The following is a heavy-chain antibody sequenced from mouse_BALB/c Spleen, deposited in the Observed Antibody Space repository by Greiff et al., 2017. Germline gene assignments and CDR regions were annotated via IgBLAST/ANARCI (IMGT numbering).Heavy chain of an antibody. CDR3: ARGDYGSSYAY. J-gene: IGHJ3*01. V-gene: IGHV1-4*02. CDR1: GYTFTSYT. CDR2: INPSSGYT. Sequence: QVQLQQSAAELARPGASVKMSCKASGYTFTSYTMHWVKQRPGQGLEWIGYINPSSGYTEYNQKFKDKTTLTADKSSSTAYMQLSSLTSEDSAVYYCARGDYGSSYAYWGQGTLVTVSA. D-gene: IGHD1-1*01.